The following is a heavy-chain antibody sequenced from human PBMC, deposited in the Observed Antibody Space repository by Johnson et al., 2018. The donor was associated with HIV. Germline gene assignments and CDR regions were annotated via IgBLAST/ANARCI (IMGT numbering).Heavy chain of an antibody. CDR2: ISSNGGST. V-gene: IGHV3-64*01. J-gene: IGHJ3*02. CDR1: GFTFSSYA. Sequence: EKLVESGGGLVQPGGSLRLSCAASGFTFSSYAMHWVRQAPGKGLEYVSAISSNGGSTYYANSVKGRFTISRDNSKNTLYLQMGSLRAEDMAVYYCARHGTTVVTRGAFDIWGQGTMVTVSS. D-gene: IGHD4-23*01. CDR3: ARHGTTVVTRGAFDI.